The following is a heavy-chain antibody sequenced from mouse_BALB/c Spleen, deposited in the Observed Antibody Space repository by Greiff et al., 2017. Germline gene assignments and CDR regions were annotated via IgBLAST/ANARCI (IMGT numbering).Heavy chain of an antibody. Sequence: DVKLVESGGGLVQPGGSLKLSCAASGFTFSSYGMSWVRQTPDKRLELVATINSNGGSTYYPDSVKGRFTISRDNAKNTLYLQMSSLKSEDTAMYYCARDGYLDFDYWGQGTTLTVSS. V-gene: IGHV5-6-3*01. CDR1: GFTFSSYG. D-gene: IGHD2-3*01. J-gene: IGHJ2*01. CDR3: ARDGYLDFDY. CDR2: INSNGGST.